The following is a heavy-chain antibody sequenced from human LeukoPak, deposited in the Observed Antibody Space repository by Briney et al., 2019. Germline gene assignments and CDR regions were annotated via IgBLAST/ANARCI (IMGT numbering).Heavy chain of an antibody. V-gene: IGHV3-53*01. D-gene: IGHD6-13*01. Sequence: PGGSLRLSCAASGFTFSTYWMSWVRQAPGKGLEWVSIIYGGGNTNHGDSVKGRFITSRDNSKNTLYLQMNSLRAEDTAVYYCARVLEQQVVRTALGYWGQGTLVTVSS. CDR1: GFTFSTYW. J-gene: IGHJ4*02. CDR3: ARVLEQQVVRTALGY. CDR2: IYGGGNT.